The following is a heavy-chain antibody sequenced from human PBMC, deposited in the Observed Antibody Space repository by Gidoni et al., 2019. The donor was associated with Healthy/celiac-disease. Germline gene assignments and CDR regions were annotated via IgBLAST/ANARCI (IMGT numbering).Heavy chain of an antibody. CDR3: ARQDDILTGGVPAGFGGMDV. CDR1: GYSFTSYW. J-gene: IGHJ6*02. CDR2: IYPGDSDT. V-gene: IGHV5-51*01. D-gene: IGHD3-9*01. Sequence: EVQLVQSGAEVKKPGESLKISCKGSGYSFTSYWIGWVRQMPGKGLEWMGIIYPGDSDTRYSPSFQGQVTISADKSISTAYLQWSSLKASDTAMYYCARQDDILTGGVPAGFGGMDVWGQGTTVTVSS.